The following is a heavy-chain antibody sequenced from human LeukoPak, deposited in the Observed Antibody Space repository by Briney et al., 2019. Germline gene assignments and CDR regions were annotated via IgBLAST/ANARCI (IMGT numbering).Heavy chain of an antibody. V-gene: IGHV3-48*03. CDR2: IIRSGSTI. CDR3: ARQQMYFYDSSGWHYYGMDV. J-gene: IGHJ6*02. Sequence: PGGSLRLSCAASGFTFSSYEMNWVRQAPGKGLEWVSNIIRSGSTIYYAGSVKGRFTISRDNAKNSLYLQMNSLRAEDTAVYYCARQQMYFYDSSGWHYYGMDVWGQGTTVTVSS. D-gene: IGHD3-22*01. CDR1: GFTFSSYE.